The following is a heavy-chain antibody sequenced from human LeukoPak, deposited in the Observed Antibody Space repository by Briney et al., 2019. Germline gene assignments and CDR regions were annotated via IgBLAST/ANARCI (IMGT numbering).Heavy chain of an antibody. D-gene: IGHD3-9*01. V-gene: IGHV3-21*01. J-gene: IGHJ3*02. CDR2: ISSSSSYI. Sequence: GGSLRLSCAASGFTFSSYSMNWVRQAPGKGLEWVSSISSSSSYIYYADSVKGRFTISRDNAKNSLYLQTNSLRAEDTAVYYCARGELRYFDWLLESAAFDIWGQGTMVTVSS. CDR1: GFTFSSYS. CDR3: ARGELRYFDWLLESAAFDI.